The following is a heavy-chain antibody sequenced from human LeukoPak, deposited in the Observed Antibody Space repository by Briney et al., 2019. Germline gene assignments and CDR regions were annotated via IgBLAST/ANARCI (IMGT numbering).Heavy chain of an antibody. V-gene: IGHV4-4*07. D-gene: IGHD2-2*01. CDR1: GGSISSYY. Sequence: SETLSLTCTVSGGSISSYYWSWIRQPAGKGLEWIGRIYTSGSTNYNPSLESRVTMSVDTSKNQFSLKLSSVTAADTAVYCCASCSSTSCSQGDAFDIWGQGTMVTVSS. J-gene: IGHJ3*02. CDR2: IYTSGST. CDR3: ASCSSTSCSQGDAFDI.